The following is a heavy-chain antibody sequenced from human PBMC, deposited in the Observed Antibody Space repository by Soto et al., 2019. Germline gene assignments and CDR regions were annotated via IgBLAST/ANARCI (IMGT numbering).Heavy chain of an antibody. CDR3: ARAVRYYYDSSGYRHPDYYGMDV. CDR2: IIPIFGTA. Sequence: QVQLVQSGAEVKKPGSSVKVSCKASGGTFSSYAISWVRQAPGQGLEWMGGIIPIFGTANYAQKFQGRVTITADKYTSTAYMELSSLRYEETAVYYCARAVRYYYDSSGYRHPDYYGMDVWGQGTTVTFSS. D-gene: IGHD3-22*01. CDR1: GGTFSSYA. V-gene: IGHV1-69*06. J-gene: IGHJ6*02.